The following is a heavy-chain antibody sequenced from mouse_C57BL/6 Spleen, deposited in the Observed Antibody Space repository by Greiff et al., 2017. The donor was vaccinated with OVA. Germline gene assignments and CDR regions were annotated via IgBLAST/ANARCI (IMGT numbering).Heavy chain of an antibody. V-gene: IGHV5-17*01. CDR3: ARTAYYLDY. D-gene: IGHD2-10*01. CDR2: ISSGSSTI. Sequence: EVKLMESGGGLVKPGGSLKLSCAASGFTFSDYGMHWVRQAPEKGLEWVAYISSGSSTIYYADTVKGRFTISRDNAKNTLFLQMTSRRSEDTAMYYCARTAYYLDYWGQGTTPTVSS. J-gene: IGHJ2*01. CDR1: GFTFSDYG.